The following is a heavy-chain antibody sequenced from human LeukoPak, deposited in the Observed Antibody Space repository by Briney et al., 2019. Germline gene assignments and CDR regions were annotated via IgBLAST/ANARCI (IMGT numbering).Heavy chain of an antibody. CDR2: MNPNSGNT. V-gene: IGHV1-8*01. Sequence: ASVKVSCKASGYTFTSYDINWVRQATGQGLEWMGWMNPNSGNTGYAQKFQGRVTMTRNTSISTAYMELSSLRSEDTVVYYCARGYGESYYYGMDVWGQGTTVTVSS. CDR1: GYTFTSYD. D-gene: IGHD4-17*01. J-gene: IGHJ6*02. CDR3: ARGYGESYYYGMDV.